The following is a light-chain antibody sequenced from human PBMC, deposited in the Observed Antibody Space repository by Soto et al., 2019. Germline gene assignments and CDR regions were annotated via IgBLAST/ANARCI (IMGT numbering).Light chain of an antibody. J-gene: IGLJ2*01. CDR3: AAWDDSLTGPAV. CDR1: SSNIGSYA. V-gene: IGLV1-44*01. CDR2: SND. Sequence: QLVLTQPPSASGTPGQGVTISCSGSSSNIGSYAVNWYQQLPGTAPKLLIYSNDQRPSGVPDRFSGSKSGTSASLAIGGLQSEDEADYYCAAWDDSLTGPAVFGGGTKVTVL.